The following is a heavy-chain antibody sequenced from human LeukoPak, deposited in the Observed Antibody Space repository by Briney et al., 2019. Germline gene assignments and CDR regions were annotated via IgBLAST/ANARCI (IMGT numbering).Heavy chain of an antibody. CDR3: ARGDYGDFPGY. D-gene: IGHD4-17*01. J-gene: IGHJ4*02. V-gene: IGHV3-21*01. CDR1: GFVFSSYS. CDR2: ISSESAHI. Sequence: GGSLRLSCAASGFVFSSYSMNWVRQAPGKGLEWVSSISSESAHILYAEPVKGRFTISRDNAKNSLYLQMNSLRAEDTAVYYCARGDYGDFPGYWGQGTLVTVSS.